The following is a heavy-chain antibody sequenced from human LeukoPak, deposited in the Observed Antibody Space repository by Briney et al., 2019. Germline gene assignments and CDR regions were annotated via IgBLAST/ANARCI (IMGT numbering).Heavy chain of an antibody. Sequence: PSETLSLTCTVSGGSISSSSYYWGWIRQPPGKGLEWIGSIYYSGSTYYNPSLKSRVTISVDTSKNQFSLKLSSVTAADTAVYYCARQSKLGSFDYWGQGTLATVSS. CDR2: IYYSGST. D-gene: IGHD7-27*01. V-gene: IGHV4-39*01. CDR1: GGSISSSSYY. J-gene: IGHJ4*02. CDR3: ARQSKLGSFDY.